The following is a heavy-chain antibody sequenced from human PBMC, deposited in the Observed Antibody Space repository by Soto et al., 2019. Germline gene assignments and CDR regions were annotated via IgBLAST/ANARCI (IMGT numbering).Heavy chain of an antibody. CDR3: AHIGPVLFDY. V-gene: IGHV2-5*02. CDR2: SYWDDDK. Sequence: QITLKESGPTLVKPTQTLTLTCTFSGFSLSTSGVGVGWIRQPPGKALEWLALSYWDDDKRYSPSLNSRLTINKDTSKNQVVLTVTNMDPVDTATYFCAHIGPVLFDYWGQGTLVTVSS. J-gene: IGHJ4*02. CDR1: GFSLSTSGVG.